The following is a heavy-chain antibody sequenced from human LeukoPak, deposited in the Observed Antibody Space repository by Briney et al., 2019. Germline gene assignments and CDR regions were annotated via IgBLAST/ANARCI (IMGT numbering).Heavy chain of an antibody. J-gene: IGHJ5*02. V-gene: IGHV1-8*01. CDR2: MNPNSGNT. CDR3: ARGHWSGYSYNWFDP. D-gene: IGHD3-3*01. Sequence: GGSVKVSCKASGFTFTNYDINWVRQTTGQGLEWMGWMNPNSGNTGYAQKFQGRVTMTRTTSMRTAYMELNSLRSEDTAVYYCARGHWSGYSYNWFDPWGQGTLVTVSS. CDR1: GFTFTNYD.